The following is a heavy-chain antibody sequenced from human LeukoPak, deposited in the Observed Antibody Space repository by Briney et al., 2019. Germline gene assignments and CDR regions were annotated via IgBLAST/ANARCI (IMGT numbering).Heavy chain of an antibody. CDR2: ISSRGTSI. J-gene: IGHJ4*02. D-gene: IGHD6-19*01. V-gene: IGHV3-48*03. CDR3: ATLRWGSGRYAGDY. CDR1: GFTFSSYE. Sequence: PGGSLRLSCAASGFTFSSYEMNWVRQAPGKGLEWISYISSRGTSIYYADSVKGRFSISRDNANNSLTLQMNSLRVDDTAVYYCATLRWGSGRYAGDYWGQGTLVTVSS.